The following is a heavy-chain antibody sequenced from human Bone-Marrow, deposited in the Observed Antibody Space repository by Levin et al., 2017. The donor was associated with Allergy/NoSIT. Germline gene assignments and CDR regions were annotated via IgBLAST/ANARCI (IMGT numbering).Heavy chain of an antibody. J-gene: IGHJ6*02. Sequence: SQTLSLTCTVSGGSISSSSYYWGWIRQPPGKGLEWIGSIYYSGSTYYNPSLKSRVTISVDTSKNQFSLKLSSVTAADTAVYYCARHDVLDRDGMDVWGQGTTVTVSS. CDR3: ARHDVLDRDGMDV. V-gene: IGHV4-39*01. CDR2: IYYSGST. CDR1: GGSISSSSYY. D-gene: IGHD3-3*01.